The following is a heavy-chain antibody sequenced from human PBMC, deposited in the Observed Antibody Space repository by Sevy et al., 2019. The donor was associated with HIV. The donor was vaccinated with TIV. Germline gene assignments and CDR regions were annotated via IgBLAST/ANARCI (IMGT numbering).Heavy chain of an antibody. V-gene: IGHV1-2*02. CDR3: ARVRRSSSGTDY. CDR1: GYTFTDYF. Sequence: ASVKVSCKASGYTFTDYFMHWVRQAPGQGLEWMGWINPNSGGTNYAQKFQGRVTMTRDTSISTAYMELTRLRSDDTAVYYCARVRRSSSGTDYWGQGTLVTVSS. CDR2: INPNSGGT. D-gene: IGHD6-6*01. J-gene: IGHJ4*02.